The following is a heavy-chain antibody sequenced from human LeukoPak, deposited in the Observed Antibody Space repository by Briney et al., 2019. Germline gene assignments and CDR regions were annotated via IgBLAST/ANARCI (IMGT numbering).Heavy chain of an antibody. CDR2: ITGRGDET. Sequence: GGSLRLSCAASGFIFSNYALMWVRQAPGKGLEWVSSITGRGDETFYADSVKGRFSLSRDNSKNMLYLQMYSLGAEDTAIYYCAKGAAAGLVDWFDPWGQGTRVTASS. V-gene: IGHV3-23*01. D-gene: IGHD6-13*01. CDR1: GFIFSNYA. J-gene: IGHJ3*01. CDR3: AKGAAAGLVDWFDP.